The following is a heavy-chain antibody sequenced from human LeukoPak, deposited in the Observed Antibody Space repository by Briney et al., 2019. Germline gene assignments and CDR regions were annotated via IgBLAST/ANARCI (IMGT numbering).Heavy chain of an antibody. V-gene: IGHV1-46*01. J-gene: IGHJ6*03. Sequence: ASVKVSCKASGYTFTSYYMHWVRQAPGQGLEWMGIINPSGGSTSYAQKFQGRVTITTDESTSTAYMELSSLRSEDTAVYYCARVSPNWNDLGTYYMDVWGKGTTVTVSS. D-gene: IGHD1-1*01. CDR1: GYTFTSYY. CDR2: INPSGGST. CDR3: ARVSPNWNDLGTYYMDV.